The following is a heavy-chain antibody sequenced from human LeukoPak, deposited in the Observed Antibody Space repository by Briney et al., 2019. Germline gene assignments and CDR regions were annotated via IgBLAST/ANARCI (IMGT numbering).Heavy chain of an antibody. V-gene: IGHV3-23*01. Sequence: GGSLRLSCAASGFTFSSYAMSWVRQAAGKGLEWVSAISGSGGSTYYADSVKGRFTISRDNSKNTLYLQMNSLRAEDTAVYYCAKAMGIGYCSSTSCNYYYYGMDVWGQGTTVTVSS. CDR1: GFTFSSYA. J-gene: IGHJ6*02. CDR2: ISGSGGST. CDR3: AKAMGIGYCSSTSCNYYYYGMDV. D-gene: IGHD2-2*01.